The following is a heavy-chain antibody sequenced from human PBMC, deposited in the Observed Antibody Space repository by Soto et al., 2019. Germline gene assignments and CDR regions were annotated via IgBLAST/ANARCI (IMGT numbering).Heavy chain of an antibody. Sequence: GGSLRLSCAASGFTFSSYSMNWVRQAPGKGLEWVSSISSSSSYIYYADSVKGRFTISRDNAKNSLYLQMNSLRAEDTAVYYCASPSGRAAAANYYYYGMDVWGQGTTVTVSS. CDR2: ISSSSSYI. CDR1: GFTFSSYS. D-gene: IGHD6-13*01. J-gene: IGHJ6*02. CDR3: ASPSGRAAAANYYYYGMDV. V-gene: IGHV3-21*01.